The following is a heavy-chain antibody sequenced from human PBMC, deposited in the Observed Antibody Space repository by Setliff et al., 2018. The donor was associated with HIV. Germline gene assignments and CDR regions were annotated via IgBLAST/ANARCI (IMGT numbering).Heavy chain of an antibody. V-gene: IGHV1-2*02. J-gene: IGHJ3*02. D-gene: IGHD2-15*01. CDR2: INAGNGDT. Sequence: ASVKVSCKASGYTFTSYYMHWVRQAPGQGLEWMGWINAGNGDTKFSEKFQGRVTVTTDTSTSTAYMELRSLRSDDTAVYYCARAGGFCNAANCLRSYDAFDIWGQGTTVTVSS. CDR3: ARAGGFCNAANCLRSYDAFDI. CDR1: GYTFTSYY.